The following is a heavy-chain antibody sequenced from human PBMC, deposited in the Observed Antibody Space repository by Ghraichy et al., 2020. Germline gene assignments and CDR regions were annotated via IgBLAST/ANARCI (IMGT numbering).Heavy chain of an antibody. CDR3: ARDSDSSSSPLYYFDY. D-gene: IGHD6-6*01. Sequence: SETLSLTCTVSGGSISSYYWSWIRQPPGKGLEWIGYIYYSGSTNYNPSLKSRVTISVDTSKNQFSLKLSSVTAADTAVYYCARDSDSSSSPLYYFDYWGQGTLVTVSS. V-gene: IGHV4-59*01. CDR2: IYYSGST. J-gene: IGHJ4*02. CDR1: GGSISSYY.